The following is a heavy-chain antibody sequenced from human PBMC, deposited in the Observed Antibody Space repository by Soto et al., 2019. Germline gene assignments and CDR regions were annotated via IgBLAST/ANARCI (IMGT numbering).Heavy chain of an antibody. D-gene: IGHD6-19*01. V-gene: IGHV3-30*18. Sequence: ESGGGVVQPGRSLRLSCAASGFTFSSYGMHWVRQAPGKGLEWVAVISYDGSNKYYADSVKGRFTISRDNSKNTLYLQMNSLRAEDTAVYYCAKDGPHSSGWYNYYYGMDVWGQGTTVTVSS. CDR2: ISYDGSNK. CDR1: GFTFSSYG. J-gene: IGHJ6*02. CDR3: AKDGPHSSGWYNYYYGMDV.